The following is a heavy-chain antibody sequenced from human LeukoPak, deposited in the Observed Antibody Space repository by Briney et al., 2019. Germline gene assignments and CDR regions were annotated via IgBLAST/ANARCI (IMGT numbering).Heavy chain of an antibody. Sequence: GGSLRLSCAASGFIFSDYGMHWVRQAPGKGLEWVAVISYDGSNKYYADSVKGRFTISRDNSKNTLYLQMNSLRAEDTAIYYCAKDSLYYFYGMDVWGQGTTVTVSS. CDR1: GFIFSDYG. CDR3: AKDSLYYFYGMDV. CDR2: ISYDGSNK. V-gene: IGHV3-30*18. J-gene: IGHJ6*02.